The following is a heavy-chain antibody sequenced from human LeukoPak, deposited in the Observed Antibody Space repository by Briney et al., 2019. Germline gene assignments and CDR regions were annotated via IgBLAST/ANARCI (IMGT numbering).Heavy chain of an antibody. V-gene: IGHV3-21*01. Sequence: PGGSLRLSCAASGFTFSSYSMNWVRQAPGKGLEWVSSISSSSSYIYYADSVKGRFTISRDNAKNSLYLQTNSLRAEDTAVYYCARDPGNSGYGDVRDYWGQGTLVTVSS. J-gene: IGHJ4*02. CDR3: ARDPGNSGYGDVRDY. D-gene: IGHD4-17*01. CDR1: GFTFSSYS. CDR2: ISSSSSYI.